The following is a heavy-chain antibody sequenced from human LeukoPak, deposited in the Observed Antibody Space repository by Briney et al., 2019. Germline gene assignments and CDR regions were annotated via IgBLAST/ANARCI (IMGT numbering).Heavy chain of an antibody. CDR2: IRYDGSNK. V-gene: IGHV3-30*02. Sequence: GGSLRLSCAASGFTFSSYGMHWVRQAPGKGLEWVAFIRYDGSNKYYADSVKGRFTISRDNSKNTLYLQMNSLRAEDTAVYYCAKVRLSSWDRSGMDVWGQGTTVTVSS. D-gene: IGHD6-13*01. CDR1: GFTFSSYG. J-gene: IGHJ6*02. CDR3: AKVRLSSWDRSGMDV.